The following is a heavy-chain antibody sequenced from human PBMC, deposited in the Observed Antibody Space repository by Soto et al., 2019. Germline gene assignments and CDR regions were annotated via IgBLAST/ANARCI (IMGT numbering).Heavy chain of an antibody. CDR1: GFTFSSYS. CDR3: ARHYCSSTSCYIKDPRPGYYMDV. V-gene: IGHV3-21*01. Sequence: GGSLRLSCAASGFTFSSYSMNWVRQAPGKGLEWVSSISSSSSYIYYADSVKGRFTISRDNAKNSLYLQMNSLRAEDTAVYYCARHYCSSTSCYIKDPRPGYYMDVWGKGTTVTVSS. D-gene: IGHD2-2*02. CDR2: ISSSSSYI. J-gene: IGHJ6*03.